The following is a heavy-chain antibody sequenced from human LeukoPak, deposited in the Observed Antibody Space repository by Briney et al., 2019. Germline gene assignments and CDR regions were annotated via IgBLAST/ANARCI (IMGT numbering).Heavy chain of an antibody. Sequence: GESLKISCKGSGYDFPAYWIGWVRQLPGKGLEWMGIIYPANSDTRYSPSFQGQVTISADKSISTAYLQWSSLKTSDTAVYFCARQDGYGLYYFDYWGQGALVTVSS. CDR2: IYPANSDT. CDR3: ARQDGYGLYYFDY. V-gene: IGHV5-51*01. CDR1: GYDFPAYW. D-gene: IGHD5-18*01. J-gene: IGHJ4*02.